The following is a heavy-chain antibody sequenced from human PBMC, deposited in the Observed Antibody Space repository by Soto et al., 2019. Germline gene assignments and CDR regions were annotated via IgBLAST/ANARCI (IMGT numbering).Heavy chain of an antibody. Sequence: SVKVSCKASGGTFSSYAISWVRQAPGQGLEWMGGIIPIFGTANYAQKFQGRVTITADKSTSTAYMELSSLRSEDTAVYYCARESYSYGPFGAWGQGTLVTVSS. J-gene: IGHJ5*02. CDR3: ARESYSYGPFGA. CDR2: IIPIFGTA. D-gene: IGHD5-18*01. CDR1: GGTFSSYA. V-gene: IGHV1-69*06.